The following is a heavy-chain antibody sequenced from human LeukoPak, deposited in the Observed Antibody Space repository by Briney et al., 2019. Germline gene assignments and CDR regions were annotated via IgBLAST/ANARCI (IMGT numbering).Heavy chain of an antibody. V-gene: IGHV3-48*02. Sequence: GGSLRLSCAASRFTFSSYSMNWVRQAPGKGLEWVSYISSSSSTIYYADSVKGRFTISRDNAKNSLYLQMNSLRDEDTAVYYCARGYTMVRGVIFDYWGQGTLVTVSS. CDR1: RFTFSSYS. J-gene: IGHJ4*02. CDR3: ARGYTMVRGVIFDY. CDR2: ISSSSSTI. D-gene: IGHD3-10*01.